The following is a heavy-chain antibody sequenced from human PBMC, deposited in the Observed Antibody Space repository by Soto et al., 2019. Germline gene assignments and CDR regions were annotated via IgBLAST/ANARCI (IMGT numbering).Heavy chain of an antibody. D-gene: IGHD3-22*01. Sequence: GGSLRLSCAASGFTFNSHGIHWVRQAPGKGLEWVSYISSSSSTIYYADSVKGRFTISRDNAKNSLYLQMNSLRVEDTAVYYCARGDYYDSSGPFSDAFDIWGQGTMVTVSS. CDR3: ARGDYYDSSGPFSDAFDI. CDR2: ISSSSSTI. V-gene: IGHV3-48*01. J-gene: IGHJ3*02. CDR1: GFTFNSHG.